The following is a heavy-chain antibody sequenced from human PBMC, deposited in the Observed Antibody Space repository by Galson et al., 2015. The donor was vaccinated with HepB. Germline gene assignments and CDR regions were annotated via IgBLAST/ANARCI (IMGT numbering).Heavy chain of an antibody. CDR1: GFSFSAHT. Sequence: SLRLSCAASGFSFSAHTMTWVRQAPGKGLEWVSSISSFNNYIYPADSVKGRFTISRDNAKNSLYLQMNSLRAEDTAVYYCARDVVWDRASDVWGQGTMVAVSS. CDR2: ISSFNNYI. J-gene: IGHJ3*01. V-gene: IGHV3-21*06. D-gene: IGHD3-16*01. CDR3: ARDVVWDRASDV.